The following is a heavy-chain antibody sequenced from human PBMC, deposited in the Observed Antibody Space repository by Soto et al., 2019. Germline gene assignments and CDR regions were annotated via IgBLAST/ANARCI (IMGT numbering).Heavy chain of an antibody. CDR3: ARDTAMDSYDYYGMDV. CDR2: IWYDGSNK. D-gene: IGHD5-18*01. J-gene: IGHJ6*02. CDR1: GFTFSSYG. Sequence: GGSLRLSCAASGFTFSSYGMHWVRQAPGKGLEWVAVIWYDGSNKYYADSVKGRFTISRDNSKNTLYLQMNSLRAEDTAVYYCARDTAMDSYDYYGMDVWGQGTTVTVSS. V-gene: IGHV3-33*01.